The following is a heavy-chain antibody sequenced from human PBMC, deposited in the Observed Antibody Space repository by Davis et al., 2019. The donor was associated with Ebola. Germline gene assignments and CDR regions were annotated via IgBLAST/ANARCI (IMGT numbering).Heavy chain of an antibody. CDR2: ISAYNGNT. CDR3: ARSISYYYDSSGYYSFDY. D-gene: IGHD3-22*01. CDR1: GYTFTSYG. Sequence: AASVKVSCKASGYTFTSYGISWVRQAPGQGLEWMGWISAYNGNTNYAQKLQGRVTMTTDTSTSTAYMELSSLRSEDTAVYYCARSISYYYDSSGYYSFDYWGQGTLVTVSS. J-gene: IGHJ4*02. V-gene: IGHV1-18*01.